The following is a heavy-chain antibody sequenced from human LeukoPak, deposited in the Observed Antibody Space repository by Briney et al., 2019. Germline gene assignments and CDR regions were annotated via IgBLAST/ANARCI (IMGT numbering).Heavy chain of an antibody. CDR2: INYSGST. Sequence: SETLSLTCAVYGGSFSGYYWSWIRQPPGKGLEWIGEINYSGSTNYNPSLKSRVTISVDTSKNQFSLKLSSVTAADTAVYYCATRTYYYGSGSYGSGYFDYWGQGTLVTVSS. D-gene: IGHD3-10*01. V-gene: IGHV4-34*01. CDR1: GGSFSGYY. J-gene: IGHJ4*02. CDR3: ATRTYYYGSGSYGSGYFDY.